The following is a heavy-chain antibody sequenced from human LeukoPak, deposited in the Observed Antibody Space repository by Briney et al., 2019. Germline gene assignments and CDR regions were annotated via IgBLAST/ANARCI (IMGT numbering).Heavy chain of an antibody. CDR1: GFTFSSYE. V-gene: IGHV3-48*03. J-gene: IGHJ4*02. CDR3: AKAIQLWVPIY. CDR2: ISSSGSTI. Sequence: GGSLRLSCAASGFTFSSYEMNWVRQAPGKGLEWVSYISSSGSTIYYADSVKGRFTISRDNAKNSLYLQMNSLRAEDTAVYYCAKAIQLWVPIYWGQGTLVTVSS. D-gene: IGHD5-18*01.